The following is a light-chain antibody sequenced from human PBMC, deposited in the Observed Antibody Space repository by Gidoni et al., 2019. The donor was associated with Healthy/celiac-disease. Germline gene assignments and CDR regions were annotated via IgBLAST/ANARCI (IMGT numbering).Light chain of an antibody. J-gene: IGKJ4*01. CDR3: QQYDSTPHT. CDR2: LAA. V-gene: IGKV4-1*01. CDR1: QSVLYSSNNKNY. Sequence: DIVMTQSPDSLAVSLGERATINCKASQSVLYSSNNKNYLAWYQQKPGQPHKLLIYLAATRESGVADRFSGSGCGTDFTLTISSLQAEEVAVYYCQQYDSTPHTFGGGTKVEIK.